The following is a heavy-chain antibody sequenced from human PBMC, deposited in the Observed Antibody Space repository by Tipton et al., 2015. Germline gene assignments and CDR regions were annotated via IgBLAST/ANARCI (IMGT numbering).Heavy chain of an antibody. J-gene: IGHJ4*02. D-gene: IGHD1-26*01. CDR3: ASAEFRGTFYDY. CDR2: ITPFNNNT. V-gene: IGHV1-45*02. CDR1: GSTFPYRY. Sequence: QVQLVQSGAEVKKTGSSVKVSCKASGSTFPYRYLHWVRQAPGQALEWMGWITPFNNNTDYAQKFLDRVTITRDRSMRTAYLELSSPGSEDTAIYYCASAEFRGTFYDYWGQGTLVTVSS.